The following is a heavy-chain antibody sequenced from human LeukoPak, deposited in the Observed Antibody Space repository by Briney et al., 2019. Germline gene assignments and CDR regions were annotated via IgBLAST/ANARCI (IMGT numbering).Heavy chain of an antibody. J-gene: IGHJ6*03. D-gene: IGHD7-27*01. V-gene: IGHV3-7*01. CDR3: ARDSTSFFDNWGHSSYYLDV. CDR1: GFTFSSYW. Sequence: PGGSLRLSCAASGFTFSSYWMSWVRQAPGKGLEWRANIKHDGREKYFVDSVKDRFTISRDNARHSLYLQLNSLRAEDTAVYYCARDSTSFFDNWGHSSYYLDVWGKGTTVTVS. CDR2: IKHDGREK.